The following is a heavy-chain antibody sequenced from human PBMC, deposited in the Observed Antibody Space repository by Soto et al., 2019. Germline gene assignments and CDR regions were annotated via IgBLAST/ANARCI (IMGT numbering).Heavy chain of an antibody. V-gene: IGHV4-30-4*01. CDR1: GGSISSGDYY. J-gene: IGHJ4*02. Sequence: PSETLSLTCTVSGGSISSGDYYWSWIRQPPGKGLEWIGYIYYSGSTYYNPSLKSRVTISVDTSKNQFSLKLSSVTAADTAVYYCARQNYYDSSGYKEYWGQGTLVTRLL. D-gene: IGHD3-22*01. CDR3: ARQNYYDSSGYKEY. CDR2: IYYSGST.